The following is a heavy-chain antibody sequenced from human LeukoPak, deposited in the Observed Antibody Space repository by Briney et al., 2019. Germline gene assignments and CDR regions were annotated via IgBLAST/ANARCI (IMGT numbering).Heavy chain of an antibody. D-gene: IGHD3-3*01. CDR3: ARWYYDFWSGYYRLGYYYMDV. CDR2: INHSGST. Sequence: SETLSLTCAVYGGSFSGYYWSWIRQPPGEGLEWIGEINHSGSTNYNPSLKSRVTISVDTPKNQFSLKLSSVTAADTAVYYCARWYYDFWSGYYRLGYYYMDVWGKGTTVTVSS. CDR1: GGSFSGYY. V-gene: IGHV4-34*01. J-gene: IGHJ6*03.